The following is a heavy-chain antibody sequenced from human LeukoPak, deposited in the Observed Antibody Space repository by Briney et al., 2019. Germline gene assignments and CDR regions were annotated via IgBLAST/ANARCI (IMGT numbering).Heavy chain of an antibody. CDR2: INPTGGST. CDR1: GYTFPSYF. CDR3: ARTAARRFDY. J-gene: IGHJ4*02. V-gene: IGHV1-46*01. Sequence: ASVKVSCKASGYTFPSYFMHWARQAPGQGLEWMRIINPTGGSTTYAQKFQGRVTMTRDTSTSTVYMELSSLRSDDTAVYYCARTAARRFDYWGQGTLVTVSS. D-gene: IGHD6-6*01.